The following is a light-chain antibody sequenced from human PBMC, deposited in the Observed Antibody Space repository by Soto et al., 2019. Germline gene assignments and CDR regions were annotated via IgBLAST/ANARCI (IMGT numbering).Light chain of an antibody. J-gene: IGKJ1*01. Sequence: DIQMTQSPSSLSASVGDRVTITCRASQGISNYLAWYQQKPGKVPKLLIYAASTLQSGVPSRFSGSGSGTDFTLTISSLQPEDVATYYCHKYNSATWTFVQGTKVEIK. CDR1: QGISNY. CDR3: HKYNSATWT. V-gene: IGKV1-27*01. CDR2: AAS.